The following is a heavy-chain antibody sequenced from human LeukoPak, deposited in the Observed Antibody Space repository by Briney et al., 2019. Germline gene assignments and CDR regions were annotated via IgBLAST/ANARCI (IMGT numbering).Heavy chain of an antibody. CDR3: AGGCSSTSSYSNFDY. V-gene: IGHV4-34*01. CDR2: INHSGST. CDR1: GGSFSAYY. J-gene: IGHJ4*02. D-gene: IGHD2-2*01. Sequence: PSETLSLTCAVYGGSFSAYYWSWIRQPPGKGLEWIGEINHSGSTNYNPSLKSRVTISVDTSKNQFSLKLSSVTAADTAVYYCAGGCSSTSSYSNFDYWGQGTLVTVSS.